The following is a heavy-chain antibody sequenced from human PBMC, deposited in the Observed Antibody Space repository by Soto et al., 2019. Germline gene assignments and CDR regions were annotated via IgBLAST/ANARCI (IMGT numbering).Heavy chain of an antibody. CDR3: TTKGGGAGGAFDI. V-gene: IGHV3-15*01. Sequence: PXGSLRLSCAASGFTCSTYGMHWVRQAPGKGLEWVAVISYDGGTTDYAAPVKGRFTISRDDSKNTLYLQMNSLKTEDTAVYYCTTKGGGAGGAFDIWGQGTMVTVSS. CDR2: ISYDGGTT. J-gene: IGHJ3*02. D-gene: IGHD1-26*01. CDR1: GFTCSTYG.